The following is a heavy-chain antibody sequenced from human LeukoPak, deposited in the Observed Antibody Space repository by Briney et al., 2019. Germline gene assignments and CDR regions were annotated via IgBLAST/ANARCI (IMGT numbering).Heavy chain of an antibody. CDR2: IYHSGST. V-gene: IGHV4-61*01. CDR3: ASFKSYGYLADFDY. Sequence: SETLSLTCSVSGGSVSSGTYYWSWIRQPPGKGLEWIGYIYHSGSTNYNPSLKSRVTLSVDTSKNQFSLKLSSVTAADTAVYYCASFKSYGYLADFDYWGQGTLVTVSS. CDR1: GGSVSSGTYY. D-gene: IGHD5-18*01. J-gene: IGHJ4*02.